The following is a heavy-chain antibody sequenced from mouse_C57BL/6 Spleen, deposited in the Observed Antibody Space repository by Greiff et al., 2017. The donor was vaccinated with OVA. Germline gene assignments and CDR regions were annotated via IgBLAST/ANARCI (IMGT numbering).Heavy chain of an antibody. J-gene: IGHJ1*03. D-gene: IGHD4-1*01. CDR3: ARRVTGFYWYFDV. V-gene: IGHV1-26*01. Sequence: EVQLQQSGPELVKPGASVKISCKASGYTFTDYYMNWVKQSHGKSLEWIGDINPNNGGTSYNQKFKGKATLTVDKSSSTAYMELRSLTSEDSAVYYCARRVTGFYWYFDVWGTGTTVTVSS. CDR1: GYTFTDYY. CDR2: INPNNGGT.